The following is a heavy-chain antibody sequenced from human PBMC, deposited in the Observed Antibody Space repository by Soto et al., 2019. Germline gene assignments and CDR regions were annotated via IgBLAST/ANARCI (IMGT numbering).Heavy chain of an antibody. CDR1: GGSISSCC. CDR2: IYYSGST. V-gene: IGHV4-59*12. D-gene: IGHD3-22*01. CDR3: ARDSYYYDSSGYYRDSYYYGMDV. Sequence: SETLSLSCTVSGGSISSCCWSWIRQHPGKGQEWIGYIYYSGSTNYNPSLKSRVTISVDTSKNQFSLKLSSVTAADTAVYYCARDSYYYDSSGYYRDSYYYGMDVWGQGTTVTVSS. J-gene: IGHJ6*02.